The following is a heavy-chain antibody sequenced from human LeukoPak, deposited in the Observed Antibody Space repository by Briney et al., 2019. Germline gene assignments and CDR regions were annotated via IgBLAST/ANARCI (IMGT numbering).Heavy chain of an antibody. Sequence: GGSLRLSCAASGFTLSSYAMSWVRQAPGKGLEWVSAISGSGGSTYYADSVKGVFTISRDNSKNTLYLQMNSLRAEDTAVYYCASHPRTYYYDSSGYYFDYWGQGTLVTVSS. D-gene: IGHD3-22*01. CDR3: ASHPRTYYYDSSGYYFDY. CDR1: GFTLSSYA. J-gene: IGHJ4*02. CDR2: ISGSGGST. V-gene: IGHV3-23*01.